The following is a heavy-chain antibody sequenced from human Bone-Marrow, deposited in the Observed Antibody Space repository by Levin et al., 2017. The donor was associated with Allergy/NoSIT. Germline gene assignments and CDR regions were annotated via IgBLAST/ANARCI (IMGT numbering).Heavy chain of an antibody. CDR3: ATDTILIRGGV. J-gene: IGHJ6*02. D-gene: IGHD3-10*01. Sequence: GESLKISCKAFGYTFTDFAINWVRQAPGQGLEWMGWINTNTGNPTYAQGFTGRFVFSLDTSVSTAYVQISSLKAEDSAIYYCATDTILIRGGVWGQGTAVTVSS. CDR2: INTNTGNP. V-gene: IGHV7-4-1*02. CDR1: GYTFTDFA.